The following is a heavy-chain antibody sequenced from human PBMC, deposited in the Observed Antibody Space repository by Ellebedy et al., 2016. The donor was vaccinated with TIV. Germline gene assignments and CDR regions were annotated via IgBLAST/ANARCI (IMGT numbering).Heavy chain of an antibody. CDR1: GFTFSSYA. CDR2: ISGSGGST. Sequence: GESLKISXAASGFTFSSYAMSWVRQAPGRRLEWVSAISGSGGSTHYVDSVRGRFTTSRDNSKNTLYLQMTSLRAEDTAVYYCAKAPTAIFAHFYYYYYYMDVWGKGTTVTVSS. CDR3: AKAPTAIFAHFYYYYYYMDV. J-gene: IGHJ6*03. V-gene: IGHV3-23*01. D-gene: IGHD2-21*02.